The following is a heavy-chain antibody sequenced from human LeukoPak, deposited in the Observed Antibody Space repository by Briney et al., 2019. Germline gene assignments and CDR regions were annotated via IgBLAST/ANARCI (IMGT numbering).Heavy chain of an antibody. V-gene: IGHV1-2*02. D-gene: IGHD2-2*01. Sequence: ASVKVSCKASGYTFTGYYIHWVRQAPGQGLEWMGWINPNSGGTNYAQKFQGRVTMTRDTSISTAYMELSRLRSDDTAVYYCARVVVPAAIVHSWFDPWGQGTLVTVSS. CDR3: ARVVVPAAIVHSWFDP. CDR2: INPNSGGT. J-gene: IGHJ5*02. CDR1: GYTFTGYY.